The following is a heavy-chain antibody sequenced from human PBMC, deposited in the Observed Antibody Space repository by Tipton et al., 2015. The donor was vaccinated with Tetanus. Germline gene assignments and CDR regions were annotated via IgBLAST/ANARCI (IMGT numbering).Heavy chain of an antibody. CDR3: ARSGTWGGRGWYFDL. Sequence: TLSLTCTVSGGSISSYYWSWIRQPPGKGLEWIGYIYYSGSTNYNPSLKSRVTISVDTSKNQFSLKLSSVTAADTAVYYCARSGTWGGRGWYFDLWGRGTLVTVSS. J-gene: IGHJ2*01. CDR1: GGSISSYY. V-gene: IGHV4-59*01. D-gene: IGHD7-27*01. CDR2: IYYSGST.